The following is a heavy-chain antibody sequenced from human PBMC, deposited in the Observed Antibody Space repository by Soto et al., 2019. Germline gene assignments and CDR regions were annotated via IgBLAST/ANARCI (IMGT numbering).Heavy chain of an antibody. D-gene: IGHD2-2*01. V-gene: IGHV3-23*01. CDR3: AKGSVVGADYSYGMDV. CDR1: GFTFSSYG. CDR2: VSGSGGSV. Sequence: GGSLRLSCAAAGFTFSSYGMSWVRQAPGKGLEWVSAVSGSGGSVYYADSVRGRFTISRDNSKNTLYLQVNSLRAEDTAIYYCAKGSVVGADYSYGMDVWGQGTTVTVSS. J-gene: IGHJ6*02.